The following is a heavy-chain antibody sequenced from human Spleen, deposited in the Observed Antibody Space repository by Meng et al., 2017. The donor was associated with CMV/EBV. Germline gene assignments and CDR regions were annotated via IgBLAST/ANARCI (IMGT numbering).Heavy chain of an antibody. V-gene: IGHV3-21*01. Sequence: GESLKISCAASGFTFSSYGMHWVRQAPGKGLEWVSSIGSRDGYIYYADSVKGRFSISRDNAKNSVYLQMNSLRVEETAVYYCTRGGGSAAWWGQGTLVTVSS. CDR1: GFTFSSYG. D-gene: IGHD2-15*01. J-gene: IGHJ4*02. CDR2: IGSRDGYI. CDR3: TRGGGSAAW.